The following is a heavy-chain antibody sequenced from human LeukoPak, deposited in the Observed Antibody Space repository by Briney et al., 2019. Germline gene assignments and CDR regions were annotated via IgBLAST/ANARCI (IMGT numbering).Heavy chain of an antibody. D-gene: IGHD3-22*01. CDR3: ARGGITLIVPIL. V-gene: IGHV3-53*01. CDR1: GFIVSSNY. Sequence: GGSLRLSCAASGFIVSSNYMSWVRQAPGKGLEWVSVIYTGGTTYYADSVKGRFTISRDNSKNTLYLQMNSLRAEDTAVYYCARGGITLIVPILWGQGTLVTVSS. CDR2: IYTGGTT. J-gene: IGHJ4*02.